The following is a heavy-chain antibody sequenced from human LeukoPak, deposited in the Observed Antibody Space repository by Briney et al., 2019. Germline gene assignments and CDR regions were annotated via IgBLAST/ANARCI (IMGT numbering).Heavy chain of an antibody. Sequence: PSETLSLTCTVSGGSISSGSYYWSWIRQPAGKGLEWIERIYTSGSTNYNPSLKSRVTISVDTSKNQFSVKLSSVTAADTAVYYCARSQVTMARGVRDLYYYYYYMDVWGKGTTVTVSS. CDR3: ARSQVTMARGVRDLYYYYYYMDV. CDR1: GGSISSGSYY. J-gene: IGHJ6*03. CDR2: IYTSGST. D-gene: IGHD3-10*01. V-gene: IGHV4-61*02.